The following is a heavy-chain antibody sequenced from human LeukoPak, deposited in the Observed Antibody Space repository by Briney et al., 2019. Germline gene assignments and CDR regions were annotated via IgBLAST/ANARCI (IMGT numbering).Heavy chain of an antibody. CDR2: INDGGST. D-gene: IGHD2-8*01. J-gene: IGHJ5*02. V-gene: IGHV4-34*01. CDR1: GGSFTKHQ. CDR3: ARHCYCTNSGP. Sequence: PSETLSLTCAVYGGSFTKHQWSWIRQPPGKGLEWIGAINDGGSTNYNPSLKSRVTISVDTSKNQFSLKLSSVTAADTAVYYCARHCYCTNSGPWGQGTLVTVSS.